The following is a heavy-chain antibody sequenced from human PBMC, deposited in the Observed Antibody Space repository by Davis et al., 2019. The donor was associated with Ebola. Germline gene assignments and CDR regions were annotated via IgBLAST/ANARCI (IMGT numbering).Heavy chain of an antibody. Sequence: GGSLRLSCAASGFTFNNYAMGWVRQAPGKGLDWVSGISGSGGTTYYAASVKGRFTISRDNSKKTLNLQINSLRAEDTAVYYCATLRATVTTNYYYYGMDVWGQGTTVTVSS. V-gene: IGHV3-23*01. D-gene: IGHD4-11*01. CDR3: ATLRATVTTNYYYYGMDV. CDR2: ISGSGGTT. CDR1: GFTFNNYA. J-gene: IGHJ6*02.